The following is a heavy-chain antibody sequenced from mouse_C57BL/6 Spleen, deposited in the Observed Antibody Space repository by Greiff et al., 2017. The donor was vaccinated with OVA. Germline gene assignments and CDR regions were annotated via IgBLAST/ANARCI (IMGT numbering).Heavy chain of an antibody. CDR3: ARPLYGSSHWYFDV. V-gene: IGHV1-22*01. CDR2: INPNNGGT. D-gene: IGHD1-1*01. J-gene: IGHJ1*03. Sequence: DVKLQESGPELVKPGASVKMSCKASGYTFTDYNMHWVKQSHGKSLEWIGYINPNNGGTSYNQKFKGKATLTVNKSSSTAYMELRSLTSEDSAVYYCARPLYGSSHWYFDVWGTGTTVTVSS. CDR1: GYTFTDYN.